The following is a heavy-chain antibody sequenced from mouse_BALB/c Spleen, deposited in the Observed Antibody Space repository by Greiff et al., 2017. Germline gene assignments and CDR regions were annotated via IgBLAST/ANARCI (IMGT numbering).Heavy chain of an antibody. D-gene: IGHD4-1*01. CDR2: ISDGGSYT. CDR1: GFTFSDYY. J-gene: IGHJ3*01. CDR3: ARDPELGRFAY. Sequence: EVKLVESGGGLVKPGGSLKLSCAASGFTFSDYYMYWVRQTPEKRLEWVATISDGGSYTYYPDSVKGRFTISRDNAKNNLYLQMSSLKSEDTAMYYCARDPELGRFAYWGQGTLVTVSA. V-gene: IGHV5-4*02.